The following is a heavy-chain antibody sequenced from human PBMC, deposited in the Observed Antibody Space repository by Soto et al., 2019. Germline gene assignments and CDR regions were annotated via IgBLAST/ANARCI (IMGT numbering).Heavy chain of an antibody. Sequence: GGSLRLSFPASGFTFSSYAMSWVRQAPGKGLEWVSAISGSGGSTYYADSVKGRFTISRDNSKNTLYLQMNGLRAEDTAVYYCQGGYCSSTSCYPPNYYYYYMDVWGKGTTVTVSS. J-gene: IGHJ6*03. CDR1: GFTFSSYA. CDR2: ISGSGGST. D-gene: IGHD2-2*01. V-gene: IGHV3-23*01. CDR3: QGGYCSSTSCYPPNYYYYYMDV.